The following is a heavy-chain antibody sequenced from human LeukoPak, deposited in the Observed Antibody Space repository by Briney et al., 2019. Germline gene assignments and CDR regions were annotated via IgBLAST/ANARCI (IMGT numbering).Heavy chain of an antibody. Sequence: QAGGSLRLSCVASGFTFSNFWMHWVRQAPGKGLEWVASINHNGNVNYYVDSVKGRFTISRDNAKNSLYLQMSNLRAEDTAVYFCARGGGLDVWGQGATVTVSS. CDR1: GFTFSNFW. CDR2: INHNGNVN. V-gene: IGHV3-7*03. CDR3: ARGGGLDV. J-gene: IGHJ6*02. D-gene: IGHD3-16*01.